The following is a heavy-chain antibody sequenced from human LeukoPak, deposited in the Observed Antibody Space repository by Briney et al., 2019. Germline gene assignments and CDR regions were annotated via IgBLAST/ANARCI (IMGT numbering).Heavy chain of an antibody. Sequence: PGGSLRLSCAVSGFTFSRYSMNWVRQAPGKGLEWVSTISSTSSYIYYADSLKGRFTISRDNAKDSLYLQMSSLRAEDTAVYYCSRDSGRGPPEAFDIWGQGIMVTVSS. V-gene: IGHV3-21*01. CDR1: GFTFSRYS. D-gene: IGHD2-15*01. CDR3: SRDSGRGPPEAFDI. J-gene: IGHJ3*02. CDR2: ISSTSSYI.